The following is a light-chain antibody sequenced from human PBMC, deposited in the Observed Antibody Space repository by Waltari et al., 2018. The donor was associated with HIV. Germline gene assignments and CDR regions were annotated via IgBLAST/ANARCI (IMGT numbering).Light chain of an antibody. V-gene: IGLV3-25*03. Sequence: SSALTQTPSVSVSPGQTATITCSGEALPRQYAHWYHQREGQAPLLVIFQDNKRPSGIPERFSAYSSGTVLTLTISGVQTEDEGDYYCQTTDRNGVVAFGGGTKVTVL. CDR3: QTTDRNGVVA. CDR1: ALPRQY. CDR2: QDN. J-gene: IGLJ2*01.